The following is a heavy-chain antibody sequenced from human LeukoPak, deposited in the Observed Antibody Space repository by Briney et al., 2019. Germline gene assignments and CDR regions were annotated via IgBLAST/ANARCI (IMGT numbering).Heavy chain of an antibody. V-gene: IGHV3-23*01. Sequence: PGGSLRLSCAASGFIFSNYAMSWVRQASGKGLEWVSTLSVITATPYYADSMRGRFTISRDNSKNTLYLQMNSLRAEDTAIYYCAKVYYDILTGYSRHFDYWGQGILVTVSS. J-gene: IGHJ4*02. CDR2: LSVITATP. CDR1: GFIFSNYA. D-gene: IGHD3-9*01. CDR3: AKVYYDILTGYSRHFDY.